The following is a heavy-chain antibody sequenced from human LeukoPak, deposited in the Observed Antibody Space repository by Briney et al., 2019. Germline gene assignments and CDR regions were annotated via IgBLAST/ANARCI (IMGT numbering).Heavy chain of an antibody. J-gene: IGHJ4*02. CDR3: AKGVTYSSGWYVGEVDY. CDR2: ISYDGSDK. CDR1: GFTFSSYG. V-gene: IGHV3-30*18. D-gene: IGHD6-19*01. Sequence: DPGGSLRLSCAASGFTFSSYGMHWVRQAPGKGLEWVAVISYDGSDKYYADSVKGRFTISRDNSKNTLYLQMNSLRAEDTAVYYCAKGVTYSSGWYVGEVDYWGQGTLVTVSS.